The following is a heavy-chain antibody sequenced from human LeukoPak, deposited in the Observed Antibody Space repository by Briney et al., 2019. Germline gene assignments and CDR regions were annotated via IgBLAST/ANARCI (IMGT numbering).Heavy chain of an antibody. CDR3: ASERGWFGEFDY. D-gene: IGHD3-10*01. CDR1: GFTFSSYS. J-gene: IGHJ4*02. V-gene: IGHV3-48*01. CDR2: ISSSSSTI. Sequence: GGSLRLSCAASGFTFSSYSMSCVLQAPGKGLEWVSYISSSSSTIYYADSVKGRFTISRDNAKNSLYLQMNSLRAEDTAVYYCASERGWFGEFDYWGQGTLVTVSS.